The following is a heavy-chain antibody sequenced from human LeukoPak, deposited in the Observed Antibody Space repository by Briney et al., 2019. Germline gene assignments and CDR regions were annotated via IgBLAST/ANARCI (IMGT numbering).Heavy chain of an antibody. CDR1: GFTFSSYA. J-gene: IGHJ4*02. V-gene: IGHV3-23*01. Sequence: GGSLRLSCAASGFTFSSYAMSWVRQAPGKGLELVSAISGSGGSTYYADSVKGRFTISRDNSKNTLYLQMNSLRAEDTAVYYCAKAEDYYDSSGYHYFDYWGQGTLVTVSS. D-gene: IGHD3-22*01. CDR2: ISGSGGST. CDR3: AKAEDYYDSSGYHYFDY.